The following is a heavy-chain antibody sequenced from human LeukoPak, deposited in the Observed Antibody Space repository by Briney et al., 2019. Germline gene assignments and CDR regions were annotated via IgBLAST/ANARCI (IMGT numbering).Heavy chain of an antibody. J-gene: IGHJ4*02. V-gene: IGHV1-46*01. CDR3: ARDFIANLGTPWDEYYFDY. D-gene: IGHD1-26*01. CDR2: INPSGGST. Sequence: GASVKVSCKASGYTFTSYYMHWVRQAPGQGLEWMGIINPSGGSTSYAQKFQGRVTMTRDTSTSTVYMELSSLRPEDTAVYYCARDFIANLGTPWDEYYFDYWGQGTLVTVSS. CDR1: GYTFTSYY.